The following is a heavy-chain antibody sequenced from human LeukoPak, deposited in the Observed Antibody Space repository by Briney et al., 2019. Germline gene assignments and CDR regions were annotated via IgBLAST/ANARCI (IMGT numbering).Heavy chain of an antibody. Sequence: ASVKVSCKASGYTFTSYGISWVRQAPGQGLEWMGWISAYNGNPNYAQKLQASVTLPTDTSTSTAYMELRSLRTDDTAVYYCARTNIVATIDNWFDPWGQGTLVTVSS. D-gene: IGHD5-12*01. CDR2: ISAYNGNP. V-gene: IGHV1-18*01. CDR1: GYTFTSYG. J-gene: IGHJ5*02. CDR3: ARTNIVATIDNWFDP.